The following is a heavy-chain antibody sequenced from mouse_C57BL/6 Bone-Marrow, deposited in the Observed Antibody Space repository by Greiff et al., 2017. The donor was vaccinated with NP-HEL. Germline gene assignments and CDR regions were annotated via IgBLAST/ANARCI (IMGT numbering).Heavy chain of an antibody. Sequence: QVQLQQPGAELVMPGASVKLSCKASGYTFTSYWMHWVKQRPGQGLEWIGEIDPSDSYTNYNQKFKGKSTLTVDKSSSTAYMQLSSLTSEDSAVDYCARGYYAMDYWGQGTSVTVSS. CDR3: ARGYYAMDY. CDR2: IDPSDSYT. J-gene: IGHJ4*01. CDR1: GYTFTSYW. V-gene: IGHV1-69*01.